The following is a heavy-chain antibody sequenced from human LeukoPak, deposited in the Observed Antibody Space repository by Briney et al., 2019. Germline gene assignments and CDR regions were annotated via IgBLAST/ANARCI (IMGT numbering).Heavy chain of an antibody. Sequence: SVKVSCKASGGTFSSYAISWVRQAPGQGLEWMGRIIPILGIANYAQKFRGRVTITADKSTSTAYMELSSLRSEDTAVYYCARGRLFGESRIMYGMDVWGQGTTVTVSS. D-gene: IGHD3-10*02. CDR1: GGTFSSYA. CDR2: IIPILGIA. CDR3: ARGRLFGESRIMYGMDV. J-gene: IGHJ6*02. V-gene: IGHV1-69*04.